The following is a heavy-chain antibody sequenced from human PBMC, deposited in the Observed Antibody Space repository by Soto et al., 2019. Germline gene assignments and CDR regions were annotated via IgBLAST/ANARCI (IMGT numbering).Heavy chain of an antibody. CDR1: GFTFSNYD. CDR3: ARELHGGSYGMDV. V-gene: IGHV3-13*01. CDR2: ITPTGDT. J-gene: IGHJ6*02. Sequence: EVQLVESGGGLVQPGGSRKLSCAASGFTFSNYDMHWVRQVTGKVLEWVSGITPTGDTYYPVSVKGRFTISREKAKNSLYLQMNSLSAGDTAVYYCARELHGGSYGMDVWGQGTTVTVSS.